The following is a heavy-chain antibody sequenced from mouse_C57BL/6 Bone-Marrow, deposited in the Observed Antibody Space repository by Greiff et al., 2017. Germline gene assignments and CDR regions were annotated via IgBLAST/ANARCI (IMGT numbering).Heavy chain of an antibody. CDR3: ASSYSVNAMDY. CDR2: ISSGSSTI. J-gene: IGHJ4*01. Sequence: DVQLVESGGGLVKPGGSLKLSCAASGFTFSDYGMHWVRQAPEKGLEWVAYISSGSSTIYYADTVKGRFTISRDNAKNTLFLQMTSLRSEDTAMYYCASSYSVNAMDYWGQGTSVTVSS. CDR1: GFTFSDYG. D-gene: IGHD2-12*01. V-gene: IGHV5-17*01.